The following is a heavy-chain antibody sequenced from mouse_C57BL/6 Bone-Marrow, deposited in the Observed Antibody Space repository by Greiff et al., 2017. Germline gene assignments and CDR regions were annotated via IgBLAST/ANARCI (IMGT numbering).Heavy chain of an antibody. CDR2: IHPNSGST. J-gene: IGHJ4*01. CDR1: GYTFTSYW. Sequence: VQLQQPGAELVKPGASVKLSCKASGYTFTSYWMHWVKQRPGQGLEWIGMIHPNSGSTNYNEKFKSKATLTVDKSSSTAYMQLSSLTSEDSAVYYCASPITTVVATGLDYAMDYWGQGTSVTVSS. V-gene: IGHV1-64*01. D-gene: IGHD1-1*01. CDR3: ASPITTVVATGLDYAMDY.